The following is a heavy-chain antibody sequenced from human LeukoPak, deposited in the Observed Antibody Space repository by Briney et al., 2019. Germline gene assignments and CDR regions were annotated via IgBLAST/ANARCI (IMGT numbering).Heavy chain of an antibody. J-gene: IGHJ5*02. CDR1: GYTFTDYY. Sequence: ASVKVSCKVSGYTFTDYYMHWVQQAPGKGLEWMGLVDPEDGETIYAEKFQGRVTITADTSTDTAYMELSSLRSEDTAVYCCATDLEMATELMFDPWGQGTLVTVSS. D-gene: IGHD5-24*01. CDR3: ATDLEMATELMFDP. CDR2: VDPEDGET. V-gene: IGHV1-69-2*01.